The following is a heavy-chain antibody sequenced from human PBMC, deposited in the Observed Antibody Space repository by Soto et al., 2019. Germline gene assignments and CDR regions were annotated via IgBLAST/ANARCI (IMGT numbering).Heavy chain of an antibody. CDR1: GYTFTSYG. Sequence: QVQLVQSGAEVKKPGASVKVSCKASGYTFTSYGISWVRQAPGQGLEWMGWISAYNGNTNYAQKLQGRVTMTTDTSTSTAYMELRSLRSDDTAVYYCATLPLAELRYFDWLNHAFDIWGQGTMVTVSS. J-gene: IGHJ3*02. CDR2: ISAYNGNT. CDR3: ATLPLAELRYFDWLNHAFDI. V-gene: IGHV1-18*01. D-gene: IGHD3-9*01.